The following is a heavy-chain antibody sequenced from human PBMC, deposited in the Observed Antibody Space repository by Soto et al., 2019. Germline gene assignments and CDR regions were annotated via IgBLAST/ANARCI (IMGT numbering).Heavy chain of an antibody. CDR2: IYYSGST. D-gene: IGHD3-16*02. CDR3: ASYRPDLKGAHYDYIWGSYPYYFDY. J-gene: IGHJ4*02. V-gene: IGHV4-59*01. Sequence: SETLSLTCTVSGGSISSYYWSWIRQPPGKGLEWIGYIYYSGSTNYNPSLKSRVTISVDTSKNQFSLKLSSVTAADTAVYYCASYRPDLKGAHYDYIWGSYPYYFDYWGQGTLVTVSS. CDR1: GGSISSYY.